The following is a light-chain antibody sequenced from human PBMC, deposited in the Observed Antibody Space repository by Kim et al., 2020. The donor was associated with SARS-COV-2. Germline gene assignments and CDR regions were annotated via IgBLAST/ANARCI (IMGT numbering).Light chain of an antibody. CDR1: QSLLHSNGYNY. CDR2: LGS. J-gene: IGKJ3*01. Sequence: IGMTQSPLSLPVTPGEPASISCRSSQSLLHSNGYNYLDWYLQKPGQSPQLLIYLGSNRASGVPDRFSGSGSGTDFTLKSSRVEAEDVGVYYCMQALQTGGFTFGPGTKVDIK. V-gene: IGKV2-28*01. CDR3: MQALQTGGFT.